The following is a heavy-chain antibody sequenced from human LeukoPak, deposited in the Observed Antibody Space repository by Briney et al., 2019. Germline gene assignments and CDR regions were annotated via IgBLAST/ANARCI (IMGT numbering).Heavy chain of an antibody. CDR2: IKQDGSEK. D-gene: IGHD2-15*01. Sequence: PGGSLRLSCAASGFTFRSYWMSWVRQAPGKGLEWVANIKQDGSEKYYVDSVKGRFTISRDNAKNSLYLQMNGLRAEDTAVYYCARVSKYCSGGSCYDFDSWGQGTLVTVSS. J-gene: IGHJ4*02. V-gene: IGHV3-7*01. CDR1: GFTFRSYW. CDR3: ARVSKYCSGGSCYDFDS.